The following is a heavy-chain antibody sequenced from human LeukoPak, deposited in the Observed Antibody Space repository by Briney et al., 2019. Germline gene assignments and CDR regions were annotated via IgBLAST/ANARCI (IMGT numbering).Heavy chain of an antibody. V-gene: IGHV3-30*02. D-gene: IGHD2-21*02. J-gene: IGHJ3*02. CDR2: ILYDGSEK. CDR1: GFSFSDYG. CDR3: AKGFRAYCGGDCYSDAFDI. Sequence: GGSLRLSCEASGFSFSDYGMHWVRQGPGKGLEWVAFILYDGSEKYYADSVKGRFTVSRDNSKNTVYLQMNSLRTEDTAVYYCAKGFRAYCGGDCYSDAFDIWGQGTMVTVSS.